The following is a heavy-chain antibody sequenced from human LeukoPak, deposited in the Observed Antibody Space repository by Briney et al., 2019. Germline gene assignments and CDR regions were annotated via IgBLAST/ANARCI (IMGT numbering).Heavy chain of an antibody. CDR3: AKDPSTVTTGVFDI. CDR1: GFTFSSYG. D-gene: IGHD4-17*01. Sequence: GRSLRLSCAASGFTFSSYGMHWVRQAPGKGLEWVAVISYDGTNKYYADSVKGRFIMSRDNSKNTLYLQMNSLRAGDTAVYYCAKDPSTVTTGVFDIWGQGTMVSVSS. J-gene: IGHJ3*02. V-gene: IGHV3-30*18. CDR2: ISYDGTNK.